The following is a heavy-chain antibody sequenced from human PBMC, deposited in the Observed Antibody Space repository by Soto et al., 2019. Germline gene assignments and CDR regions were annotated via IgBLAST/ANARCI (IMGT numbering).Heavy chain of an antibody. Sequence: PGGSLRLSCAASGFTFSSYAMSWARQAPGKGLEWVSVISGSGGTTYYPDSVKGRFTISRDNSKNTLYLQMNSLRAEDTAIYYCAKGDWNDAGDAFDIWGQGTMVTVSS. V-gene: IGHV3-23*01. D-gene: IGHD1-1*01. CDR2: ISGSGGTT. CDR1: GFTFSSYA. J-gene: IGHJ3*02. CDR3: AKGDWNDAGDAFDI.